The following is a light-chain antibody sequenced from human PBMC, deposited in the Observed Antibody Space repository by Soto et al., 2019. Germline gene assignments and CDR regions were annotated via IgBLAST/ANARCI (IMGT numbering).Light chain of an antibody. V-gene: IGKV3-11*01. CDR3: QQRSSWPLT. CDR2: DAS. CDR1: QSVSSY. Sequence: EIVLTQSPATLSLSPGERATLSCRASQSVSSYLAWYKQKPGQAPRLLIYDASNGATGIPARFSGSGSGTDFTLIISNLEPEDFAVYYCQQRSSWPLTFGGGTKV. J-gene: IGKJ4*01.